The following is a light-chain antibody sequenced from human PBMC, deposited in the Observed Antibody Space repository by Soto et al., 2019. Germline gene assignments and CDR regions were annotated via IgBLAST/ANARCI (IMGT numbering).Light chain of an antibody. CDR1: NSDVGAYRF. CDR2: EVS. Sequence: QSALTQPASVSGSPGQSITISCTGTNSDVGAYRFVFWYQHHPGKAPKLIIYEVSHRPSGISDRFSGSKSGNTASLTISGLQPEDEADYYCTSYTSTSHYVFGTGTKLTVL. V-gene: IGLV2-14*01. J-gene: IGLJ1*01. CDR3: TSYTSTSHYV.